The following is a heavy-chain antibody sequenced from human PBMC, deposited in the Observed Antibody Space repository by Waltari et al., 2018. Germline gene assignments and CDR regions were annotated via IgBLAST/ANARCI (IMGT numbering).Heavy chain of an antibody. V-gene: IGHV3-30*01. CDR1: GFTFSSYA. D-gene: IGHD3-22*01. Sequence: QVQLVESGGGVVQPGRSLRLSCAASGFTFSSYAMHWVRQAPGKGLEGVAVISYDGSYKYYADSVKGRFTISRDNSKNTLYLQMNSLRAEDTAVYYCARAGTTIEGAFDIWGQGTMVTVSS. J-gene: IGHJ3*02. CDR2: ISYDGSYK. CDR3: ARAGTTIEGAFDI.